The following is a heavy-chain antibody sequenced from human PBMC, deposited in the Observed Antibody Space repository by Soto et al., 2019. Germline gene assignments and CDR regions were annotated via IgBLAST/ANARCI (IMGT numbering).Heavy chain of an antibody. CDR3: ARDGAAFHPNTIFGVVSEYSSSHGVDY. V-gene: IGHV3-30-3*01. CDR2: ISYDGSNK. J-gene: IGHJ4*02. Sequence: QVQLVESGGGVVQPGRSLRLSCAASGFTFSSYAMHWVRQAPGKGLEWVAVISYDGSNKYYADSVKGRFTISRDNSKNTLDLQXXSXRXXDTAVYYCARDGAAFHPNTIFGVVSEYSSSHGVDYWGQGTLVTVSS. D-gene: IGHD3-3*01. CDR1: GFTFSSYA.